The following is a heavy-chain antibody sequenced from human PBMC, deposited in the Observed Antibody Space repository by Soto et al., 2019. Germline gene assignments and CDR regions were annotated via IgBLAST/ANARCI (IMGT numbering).Heavy chain of an antibody. CDR1: GFTFSSYG. CDR3: ARDHRINIAAAAYYYYGMDV. J-gene: IGHJ6*02. CDR2: ISYDGSNK. Sequence: GGSLRLSCAASGFTFSSYGMHWVRQAPGKGLEWVAVISYDGSNKYYADSVKGRFTISRDNSKNTLYLQMNSLRAEDTAVYYCARDHRINIAAAAYYYYGMDVWGQGTTVTVSS. V-gene: IGHV3-30*03. D-gene: IGHD6-13*01.